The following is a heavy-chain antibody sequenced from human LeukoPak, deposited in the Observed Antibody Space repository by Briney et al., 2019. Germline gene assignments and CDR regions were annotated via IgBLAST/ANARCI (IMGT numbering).Heavy chain of an antibody. J-gene: IGHJ3*02. D-gene: IGHD3-9*01. CDR1: GYTFTGYY. V-gene: IGHV1-2*02. CDR2: INPNSGGT. Sequence: GASVKVSCKASGYTFTGYYMHWVRQAPGQGLEWMGWINPNSGGTSYAQKFQGRVTMTRDTSISTAYMELSRLRSDDTAVYYCARDREGYYDILTGYYGVGAFDIWGQGTMVTVSS. CDR3: ARDREGYYDILTGYYGVGAFDI.